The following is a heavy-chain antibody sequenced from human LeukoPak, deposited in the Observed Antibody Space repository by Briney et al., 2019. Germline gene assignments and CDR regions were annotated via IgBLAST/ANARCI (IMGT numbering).Heavy chain of an antibody. Sequence: PGGSLRLSCAASGFTFSSYAMSWVRQAPGKGVEWVSAICGSGGGTYYADSVKGRFTISRDNSKNTLYLQMNSLRAEDTAVYYCAKFPTYYYDSSGYSYFDYWGQGTLVTVSS. CDR3: AKFPTYYYDSSGYSYFDY. D-gene: IGHD3-22*01. J-gene: IGHJ4*02. CDR2: ICGSGGGT. CDR1: GFTFSSYA. V-gene: IGHV3-23*01.